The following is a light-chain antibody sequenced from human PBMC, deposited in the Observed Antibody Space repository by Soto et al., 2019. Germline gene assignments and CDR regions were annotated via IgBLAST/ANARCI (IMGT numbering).Light chain of an antibody. J-gene: IGKJ1*01. V-gene: IGKV3-15*01. CDR2: GAS. CDR3: QQYNNWPRT. Sequence: EIVMTQSPATLSVSPGERATLSCRASQSVSSNLACYQRKPGQAPRRLIYGASTRATGIPARFSGSGSGTEFTLTISSLQSEDFAVYYCQQYNNWPRTCGQGTKVEIK. CDR1: QSVSSN.